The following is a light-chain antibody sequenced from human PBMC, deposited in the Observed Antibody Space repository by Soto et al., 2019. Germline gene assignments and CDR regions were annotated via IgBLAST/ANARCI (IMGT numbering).Light chain of an antibody. CDR2: EVS. Sequence: QSALTQPASVSGSPGQSITISCTGASSDVSGYNFVSWYQQHPGKAPKVMIYEVSNRPSGVSSRFSGSKSGNTASLTISGLQAEDEADYYCTSYTGGSTYVFGPGTKLTVL. CDR1: SSDVSGYNF. CDR3: TSYTGGSTYV. J-gene: IGLJ1*01. V-gene: IGLV2-14*03.